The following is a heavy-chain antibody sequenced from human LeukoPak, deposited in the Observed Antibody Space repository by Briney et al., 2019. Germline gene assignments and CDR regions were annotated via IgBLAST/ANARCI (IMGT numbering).Heavy chain of an antibody. CDR2: ISDDGSNK. J-gene: IGHJ3*02. Sequence: SGGSLRLSCAASGFTFTNYSVHWVRQAPGKGLERVALISDDGSNKYYADSVKGRFTISRDNSKNTLYLQMSSLRGEDTAVYYCARTYGSSADAFDIWGHGTMVTVSS. V-gene: IGHV3-30*04. CDR1: GFTFTNYS. D-gene: IGHD6-6*01. CDR3: ARTYGSSADAFDI.